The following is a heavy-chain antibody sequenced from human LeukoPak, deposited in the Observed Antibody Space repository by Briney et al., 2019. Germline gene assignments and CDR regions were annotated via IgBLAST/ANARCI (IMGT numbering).Heavy chain of an antibody. CDR1: GFTSTTAW. V-gene: IGHV3-7*01. CDR3: VVYKYILSWSAFDF. CDR2: IRQDGSDK. Sequence: GGSLRLSCAISGFTSTTAWMTWVRQAPGKGLEWVADIRQDGSDKYYVDSVKGRFIIPRDNAKKSVSLHMNNLRVEDTAVYYCVVYKYILSWSAFDFWGRGTMVTVSS. D-gene: IGHD6-13*01. J-gene: IGHJ3*01.